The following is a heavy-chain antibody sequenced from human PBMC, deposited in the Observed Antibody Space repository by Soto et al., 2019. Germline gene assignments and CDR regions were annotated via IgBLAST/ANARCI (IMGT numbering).Heavy chain of an antibody. CDR1: GYSFTIYW. V-gene: IGHV5-51*01. CDR2: IYPGDSDT. CDR3: ARXDCSGGSCYSNYYGMDV. Sequence: PGESLKISCKGSGYSFTIYWIGWVRQMPGKGLEWMGIIYPGDSDTRYSPSFQGQVTISADKSISTAYLQWSSLKASDTAMYYCARXDCSGGSCYSNYYGMDVWGQGTTVTVSS. J-gene: IGHJ6*02. D-gene: IGHD2-15*01.